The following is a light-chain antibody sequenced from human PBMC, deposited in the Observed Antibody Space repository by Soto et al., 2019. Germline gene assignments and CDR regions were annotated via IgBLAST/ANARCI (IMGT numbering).Light chain of an antibody. V-gene: IGLV2-11*01. CDR1: SSDVGGYNY. Sequence: QSALTQPPSASGSPGQSVTISCTGTSSDVGGYNYVSWYQHYSGKAPKLMIYDVSERPSGVPDRFSGSKSGNTASLTISGLQAEDEADYYCCSYAGTYTLFGGGTKLTVL. J-gene: IGLJ2*01. CDR3: CSYAGTYTL. CDR2: DVS.